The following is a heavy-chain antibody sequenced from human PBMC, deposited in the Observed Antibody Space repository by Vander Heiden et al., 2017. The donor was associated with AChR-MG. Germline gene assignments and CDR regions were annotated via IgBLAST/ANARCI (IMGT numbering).Heavy chain of an antibody. CDR1: GGSFSGYY. J-gene: IGHJ5*02. CDR2: INHSGST. V-gene: IGHV4-34*01. Sequence: QVQLQQWGAGLLKPSATLSLTCAVYGGSFSGYYWSWIRQPPGKGLEWIGEINHSGSTNYNPSLKSRVTISVDTSKNQFSLKLSSVTAADTAVYYCARAKSYSSSGWFDPWGQGTLVTVSS. D-gene: IGHD6-13*01. CDR3: ARAKSYSSSGWFDP.